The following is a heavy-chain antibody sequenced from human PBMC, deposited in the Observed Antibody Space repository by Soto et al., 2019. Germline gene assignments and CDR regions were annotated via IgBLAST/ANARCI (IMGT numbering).Heavy chain of an antibody. CDR1: GFSLSTDGVG. CDR3: ARDSAARPVFFDF. J-gene: IGHJ4*02. V-gene: IGHV2-5*01. D-gene: IGHD6-6*01. Sequence: QITLKESGPTLVRPTQTLTLTCSFSGFSLSTDGVGVGWIRQPPGGALEWLALIYANGDEHYNPSLQSRLTITKDTSNNQVILTMANMDPVDTATYYCARDSAARPVFFDFWGQGILVTVSS. CDR2: IYANGDE.